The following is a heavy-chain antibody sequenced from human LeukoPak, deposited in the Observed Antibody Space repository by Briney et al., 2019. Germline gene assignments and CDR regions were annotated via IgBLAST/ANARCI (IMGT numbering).Heavy chain of an antibody. D-gene: IGHD6-13*01. J-gene: IGHJ6*03. V-gene: IGHV4-61*02. CDR2: IYTSGST. CDR3: ARDKVSSSWTRGYYYYYMDV. CDR1: GGSISSGSYY. Sequence: SETLSLTCTVSGGSISSGSYYWSWIRQPAGKGLEWIGRIYTSGSTNYNPSLKSRVTISVDTSKNQFFLKLSSVTAADTAVYYCARDKVSSSWTRGYYYYYMDVWGKGTTVTISS.